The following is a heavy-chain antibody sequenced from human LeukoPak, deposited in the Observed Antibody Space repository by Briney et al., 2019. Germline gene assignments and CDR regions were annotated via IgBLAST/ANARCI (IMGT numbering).Heavy chain of an antibody. CDR3: ARQDGAATYYFDY. Sequence: GESLKISCKGSGYTFTTYWIGWVRQMPGKGLEWMGIIYPGDSDTRYSPSFQGQVTISADKSISTAFLQWSSLKASDTAMYYCARQDGAATYYFDYWGQGTLVTVSS. CDR2: IYPGDSDT. J-gene: IGHJ4*02. CDR1: GYTFTTYW. V-gene: IGHV5-51*01. D-gene: IGHD6-13*01.